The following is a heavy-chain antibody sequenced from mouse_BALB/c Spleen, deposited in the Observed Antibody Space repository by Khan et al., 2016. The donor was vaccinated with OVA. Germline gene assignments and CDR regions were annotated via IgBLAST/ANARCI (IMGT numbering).Heavy chain of an antibody. Sequence: QIQLVQSGPELKKPGETVKISCKASGYTFTDYSMHWVKQAPGKGLKWMGWINTETGETTYADDFKGRFAFSLETSASTVYLQINNLKNEDTATYYCASGLKYGNFDYWGQGTTVTVAA. CDR3: ASGLKYGNFDY. CDR2: INTETGET. J-gene: IGHJ2*01. D-gene: IGHD2-10*02. V-gene: IGHV9-2-1*01. CDR1: GYTFTDYS.